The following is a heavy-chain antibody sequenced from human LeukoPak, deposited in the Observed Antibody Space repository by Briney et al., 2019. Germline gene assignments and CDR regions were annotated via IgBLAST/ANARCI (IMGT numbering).Heavy chain of an antibody. CDR2: ISSSSSYI. CDR1: GFTFSSYS. CDR3: AREGMVATFDY. J-gene: IGHJ4*02. Sequence: PGGSLRLFCAASGFTFSSYSMNWVRHARGKGLEWVSSISSSSSYIYYADSVKGRFTISRDKAKNSLYLQMNSLRAEDTAIYYCAREGMVATFDYWGQGTLVTVSS. V-gene: IGHV3-21*01. D-gene: IGHD5-12*01.